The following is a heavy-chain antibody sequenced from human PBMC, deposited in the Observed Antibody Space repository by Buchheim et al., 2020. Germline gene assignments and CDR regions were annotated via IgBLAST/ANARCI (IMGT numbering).Heavy chain of an antibody. Sequence: QVQLVESGGGVVQPGRSLRLSCAASGFTFSSYAMHWVRQAPGKGLEWVAVISYDGSNKYYAESVKGRFTISRDNSKNTLYMQMNSLRAEDTAVYYCARGLYDFWSGYYYPIYYYYGMDVWGQGTT. CDR3: ARGLYDFWSGYYYPIYYYYGMDV. CDR1: GFTFSSYA. V-gene: IGHV3-30*04. D-gene: IGHD3-3*01. J-gene: IGHJ6*02. CDR2: ISYDGSNK.